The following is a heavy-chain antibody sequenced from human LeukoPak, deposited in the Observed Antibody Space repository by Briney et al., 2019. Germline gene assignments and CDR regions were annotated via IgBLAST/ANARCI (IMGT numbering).Heavy chain of an antibody. CDR3: AKSSDSSGYPYNWLDP. CDR1: GFAFSSYA. CDR2: ISRRDDYT. J-gene: IGHJ5*02. D-gene: IGHD3-22*01. V-gene: IGHV3-23*01. Sequence: GGSLRLSCAASGFAFSSYAMSWVRQPPGKGLEWVSVISRRDDYTYYADSVKGRFTISRDNSKNTLYLQMNSLRAEDTAAYYCAKSSDSSGYPYNWLDPWGQGTLVTVSS.